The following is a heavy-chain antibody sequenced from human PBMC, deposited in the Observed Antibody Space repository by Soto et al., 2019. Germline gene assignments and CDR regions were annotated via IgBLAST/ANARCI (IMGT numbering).Heavy chain of an antibody. CDR2: IYYSGGT. CDR3: ARVGMTTVTTGWYWFDP. CDR1: GGSISSGGYY. Sequence: SETLSLTCTVSGGSISSGGYYWSWIRQHPGKGLEWIGYIYYSGGTYYNPSLKSRVTISVDTSKNQFSLKLSSVTAADTAVYYCARVGMTTVTTGWYWFDPWGQATLVTVS. J-gene: IGHJ5*02. D-gene: IGHD4-4*01. V-gene: IGHV4-31*03.